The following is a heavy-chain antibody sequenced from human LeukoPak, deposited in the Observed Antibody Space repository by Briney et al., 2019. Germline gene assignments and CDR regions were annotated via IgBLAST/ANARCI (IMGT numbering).Heavy chain of an antibody. V-gene: IGHV3-30-3*01. CDR2: ISYDGSNK. D-gene: IGHD2-15*01. Sequence: PGGSLRLSCAASGFTFSSYAMHWVRQAPGKGLEWVAVISYDGSNKYYADSVKGRFTISRDDAKNSLYLQMNSLRAGDTAVYYCARVGGGYCSGGSCHRNPGPSDWYFDLWGRGTLVTVSS. J-gene: IGHJ2*01. CDR1: GFTFSSYA. CDR3: ARVGGGYCSGGSCHRNPGPSDWYFDL.